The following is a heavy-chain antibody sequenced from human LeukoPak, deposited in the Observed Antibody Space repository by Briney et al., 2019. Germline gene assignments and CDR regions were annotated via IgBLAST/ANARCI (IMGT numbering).Heavy chain of an antibody. Sequence: PSETLSLTGTVSGGSISSSSYYWGWIRQPPGKGLEWIGSIYYSGSTYYNPSLKSRVTISVDTSKNQFSLKLSSVTAADTAVYYCARPTTSSSWYDYDYWGQGTLVTVSS. CDR2: IYYSGST. V-gene: IGHV4-39*01. J-gene: IGHJ4*02. CDR3: ARPTTSSSWYDYDY. D-gene: IGHD6-13*01. CDR1: GGSISSSSYY.